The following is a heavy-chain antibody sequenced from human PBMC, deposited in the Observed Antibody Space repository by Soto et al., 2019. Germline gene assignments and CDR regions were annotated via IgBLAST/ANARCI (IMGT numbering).Heavy chain of an antibody. V-gene: IGHV5-51*01. D-gene: IGHD3-3*01. CDR1: GYTFTNYW. CDR3: VIHFGKIESSVGLCSFDF. Sequence: GESLKISCDASGYTFTNYWIGWVGQMPGTGLEWMGIIYPRDSDTRYSPSFQDHVTISVDRSIGTAYLQWSSLKASDTAMYYCVIHFGKIESSVGLCSFDFWGQGALVTVSS. J-gene: IGHJ4*02. CDR2: IYPRDSDT.